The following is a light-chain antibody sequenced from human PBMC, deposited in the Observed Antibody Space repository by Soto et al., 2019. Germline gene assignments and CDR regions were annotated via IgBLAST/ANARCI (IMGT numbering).Light chain of an antibody. V-gene: IGKV3-20*01. Sequence: EIVLTQSPGTLSLSPGERATLSCRASQSVSSSYLAWYQQKPGQAPRLLIYGASSRANGIPDRFSGSGSGTDLTLTISRLEPEDFAVYYCQQYGSTPPMTFGQGTRLEIK. J-gene: IGKJ5*01. CDR3: QQYGSTPPMT. CDR1: QSVSSSY. CDR2: GAS.